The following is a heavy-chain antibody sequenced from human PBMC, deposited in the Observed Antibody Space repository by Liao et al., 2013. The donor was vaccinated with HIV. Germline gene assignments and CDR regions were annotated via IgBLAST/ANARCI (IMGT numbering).Heavy chain of an antibody. CDR2: IYTSGST. D-gene: IGHD5-24*01. V-gene: IGHV4-61*02. CDR3: ARQEIGAFDI. J-gene: IGHJ3*02. CDR1: GGSFSSGTYY. Sequence: QVQLQESGPGLVKPSETLSLSCTVSGGSFSSGTYYWSWIRQPAGKGLEWIGRIYTSGSTNYNPSLNSRVTISVDTSKNQFSLKLSSVTAADTAVYYCARQEIGAFDIWGQGTMVTVSS.